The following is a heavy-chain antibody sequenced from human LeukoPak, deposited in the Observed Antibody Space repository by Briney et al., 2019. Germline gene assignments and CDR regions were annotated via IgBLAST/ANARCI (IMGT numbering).Heavy chain of an antibody. CDR1: GGSISGYY. CDR3: ARGAPLVGAATLDY. D-gene: IGHD1-26*01. J-gene: IGHJ4*02. V-gene: IGHV4-59*01. CDR2: IYYSGST. Sequence: SETLSLTCTVSGGSISGYYWSWIRQPPGKRLEYIGYIYYSGSTNYDPSLKSRVTISVDTSKNQFSLKLSSMTAADTAVYYCARGAPLVGAATLDYWGQGILVTVSS.